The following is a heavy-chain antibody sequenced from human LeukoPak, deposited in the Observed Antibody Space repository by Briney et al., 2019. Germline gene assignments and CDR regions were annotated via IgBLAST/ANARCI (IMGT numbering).Heavy chain of an antibody. CDR1: GGSIGRSGYY. D-gene: IGHD4-17*01. V-gene: IGHV4-39*01. J-gene: IGHJ4*02. CDR2: IYYNDNT. CDR3: ARLDYGDYGSFDY. Sequence: SETLSLTCTASGGSIGRSGYYWGWIRQPPGKGLEWIANIYYNDNTYFNPSLKSRVTISLDMSRNQFSLKMRSVTAADTAVYYCARLDYGDYGSFDYWGQGTLVTVSS.